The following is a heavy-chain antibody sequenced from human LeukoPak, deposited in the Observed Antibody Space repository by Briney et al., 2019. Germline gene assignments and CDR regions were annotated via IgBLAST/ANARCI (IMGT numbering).Heavy chain of an antibody. CDR3: ARARMVRGVTTVEWFDP. V-gene: IGHV4-31*03. J-gene: IGHJ5*02. CDR2: IYYSGST. Sequence: SETLSLTCTVSGGSLSSGGYYWSWIRQHPGKGLEWIGYIYYSGSTYYNPSLKSRVTISVDTSKNQFSLKLSSVTAADTAVYYCARARMVRGVTTVEWFDPWGQGTLVTVSS. CDR1: GGSLSSGGYY. D-gene: IGHD3-10*01.